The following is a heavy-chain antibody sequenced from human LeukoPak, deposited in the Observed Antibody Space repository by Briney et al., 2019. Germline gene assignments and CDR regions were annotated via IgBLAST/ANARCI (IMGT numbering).Heavy chain of an antibody. D-gene: IGHD1-26*01. J-gene: IGHJ6*03. CDR2: INPNSGGT. Sequence: GSVKVSCKASGYTFTGYYMHWVRQAPGQGLEWMGWINPNSGGTNYAQKLQGRVTMTTDTSTSTAYMELRSLRSDDTAVYYCASGSYSPQWGYYYYYYMDVWGKGTTVTVSS. CDR3: ASGSYSPQWGYYYYYYMDV. CDR1: GYTFTGYY. V-gene: IGHV1-2*02.